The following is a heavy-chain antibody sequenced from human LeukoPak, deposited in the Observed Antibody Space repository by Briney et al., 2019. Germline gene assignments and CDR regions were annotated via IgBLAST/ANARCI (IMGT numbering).Heavy chain of an antibody. D-gene: IGHD2-2*01. CDR1: GGSISTYY. J-gene: IGHJ6*04. Sequence: SETLSLTCTVSGGSISTYYWSWIRQPAGKGLEWIGRIYTSGSTNYNPPLKSRVTMSVDTSKNQFSLKLSSVTAADTAVYYCASARTTAFMDVWGKGTTVTVSS. CDR2: IYTSGST. CDR3: ASARTTAFMDV. V-gene: IGHV4-4*07.